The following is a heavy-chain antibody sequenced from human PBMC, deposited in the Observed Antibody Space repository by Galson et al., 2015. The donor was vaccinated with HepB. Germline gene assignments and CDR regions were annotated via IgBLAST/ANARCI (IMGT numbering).Heavy chain of an antibody. CDR2: ISSSGSYT. Sequence: SLRLSCAASGFTLSDYYMTWIRQAPGKGLEWVSYISSSGSYTNYADSVKGRFTISRDNAKNSLYLQMNSLRAEDTAVYYCAREYMDGYLGWFDPWGQGTLVTVSS. J-gene: IGHJ5*02. D-gene: IGHD3-22*01. CDR1: GFTLSDYY. V-gene: IGHV3-11*05. CDR3: AREYMDGYLGWFDP.